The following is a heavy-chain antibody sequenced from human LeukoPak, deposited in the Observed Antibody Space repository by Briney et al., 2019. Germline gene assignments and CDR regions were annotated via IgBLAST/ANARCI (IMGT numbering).Heavy chain of an antibody. CDR3: ARGMTGYVIDY. D-gene: IGHD5-12*01. CDR1: GGSFSGYY. V-gene: IGHV4-34*01. Sequence: PSETLSLTCAVYGGSFSGYYWSWVRQPPGKGLEWVGEINHSGSNNYNPSPKSRLTISVDTSKNQFSLKLSSVTAADTAVYYCARGMTGYVIDYWGQGTLVTVSS. J-gene: IGHJ4*02. CDR2: INHSGSN.